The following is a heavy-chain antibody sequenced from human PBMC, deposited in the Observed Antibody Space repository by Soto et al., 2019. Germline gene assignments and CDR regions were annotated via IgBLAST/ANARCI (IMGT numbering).Heavy chain of an antibody. D-gene: IGHD2-15*01. CDR1: GGSISSYY. Sequence: PSETLSLTCTVSGGSISSYYWSWIRQPPGKGLERIGYIYYSGSTNYNPSLKSRVTISVDTSKNQFSLKLSSVTAADTAVYYCAREGSYKNYYYYGMDVWGQGTTVTVSS. V-gene: IGHV4-59*01. CDR2: IYYSGST. CDR3: AREGSYKNYYYYGMDV. J-gene: IGHJ6*02.